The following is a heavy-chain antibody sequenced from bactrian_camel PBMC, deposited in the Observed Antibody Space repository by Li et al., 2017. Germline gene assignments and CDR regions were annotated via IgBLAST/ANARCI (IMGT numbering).Heavy chain of an antibody. CDR3: ARVRGVVAVGFVDY. V-gene: IGHV3S6*01. CDR1: GNTYSYNC. J-gene: IGHJ4*01. CDR2: IVRDGKDA. D-gene: IGHD6*01. Sequence: VQLVESGGGLVQPGGSLRLACQASGNTYSYNCMGWVRQAPGKGLEWVSGIVRDGKDAHYADSVKGRFTISRDNAKKTLYLQLNNLKPDDTAVYSCARVRGVVAVGFVDYWGQGTQVTVS.